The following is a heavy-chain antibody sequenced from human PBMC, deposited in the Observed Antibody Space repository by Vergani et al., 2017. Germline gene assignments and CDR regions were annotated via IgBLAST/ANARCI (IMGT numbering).Heavy chain of an antibody. J-gene: IGHJ3*02. V-gene: IGHV1-2*02. Sequence: QVQLVQSGAEVKKPGASVKVSCKASGYTFTGYYMHWVRQAPGQGLEWMGWINPNSGGTNYAQKFQGRVTMTRDTSISTAYMELSRLRSDDTAVYYCARDQAWELQGDDAFDIWGQGTMVTVSS. D-gene: IGHD1-26*01. CDR1: GYTFTGYY. CDR3: ARDQAWELQGDDAFDI. CDR2: INPNSGGT.